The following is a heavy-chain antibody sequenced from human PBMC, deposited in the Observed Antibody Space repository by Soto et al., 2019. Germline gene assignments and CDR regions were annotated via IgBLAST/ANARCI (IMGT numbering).Heavy chain of an antibody. Sequence: GGSLRLSCAASGFTFSSYAMSWVRQAPGKGLEWVSAISGSGGSTYYADSVKGRFTISRDNFKNTLYLQMNSLRAEDTAVYYCAKGVSSGWSTPSDYWGQGTLVTVSS. J-gene: IGHJ4*02. V-gene: IGHV3-23*01. CDR1: GFTFSSYA. CDR3: AKGVSSGWSTPSDY. CDR2: ISGSGGST. D-gene: IGHD6-19*01.